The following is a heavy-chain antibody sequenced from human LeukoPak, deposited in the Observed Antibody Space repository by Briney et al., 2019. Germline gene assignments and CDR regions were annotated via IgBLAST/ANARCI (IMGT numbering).Heavy chain of an antibody. V-gene: IGHV4-4*07. Sequence: SETLSLTCTVSGGSISSYYWSWIRQPAGKGLEWIGRIYTSGSTNYNPSLKSRVTISVDTSKNQFSLKLSSVTAADTAVYYCARSTRFLEWSNLAYYYMDVWGKGTTVTVSS. CDR3: ARSTRFLEWSNLAYYYMDV. D-gene: IGHD3-3*01. J-gene: IGHJ6*03. CDR1: GGSISSYY. CDR2: IYTSGST.